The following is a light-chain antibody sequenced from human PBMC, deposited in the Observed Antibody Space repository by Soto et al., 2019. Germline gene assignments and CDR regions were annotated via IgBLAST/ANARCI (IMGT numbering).Light chain of an antibody. CDR1: QSINSN. V-gene: IGKV3-15*01. CDR3: QQYDKWTIT. J-gene: IGKJ5*01. Sequence: EIVMTQSPATLSVSPGERATLSCRATQSINSNLGWYQQKPGQAPRLLIYAASTRAAGLPARFSGSGSGTEFTLTISSLQSEDFAVYYCQQYDKWTITFGQGTRLEIK. CDR2: AAS.